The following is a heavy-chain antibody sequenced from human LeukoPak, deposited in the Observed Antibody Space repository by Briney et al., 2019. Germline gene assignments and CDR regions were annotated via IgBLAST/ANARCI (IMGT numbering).Heavy chain of an antibody. CDR2: INAGNGNT. D-gene: IGHD3-9*01. V-gene: IGHV1-3*01. CDR3: ARDSYYDILTGYNDAFDI. Sequence: ASVKVSCKASGYTFTSYAMHWVRQAPGQRLEWMGWINAGNGNTKHSQKFQGRVTITRDTSASTAYMELSSLRSEDTAVYYCARDSYYDILTGYNDAFDIWGQGTMVTVSS. J-gene: IGHJ3*02. CDR1: GYTFTSYA.